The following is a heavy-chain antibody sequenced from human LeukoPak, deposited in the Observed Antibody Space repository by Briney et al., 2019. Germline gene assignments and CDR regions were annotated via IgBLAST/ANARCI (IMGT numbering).Heavy chain of an antibody. J-gene: IGHJ6*03. CDR1: GFTFSSYG. Sequence: PGGSLRLSCAASGFTFSSYGMHWVRQAPGKGLEWVAVIWYDGSSKYYADSVKGRFTISRDNSKNTLYLQMNSLRAEDTAVYYCAANRGYCSSTSCPEYYYYMDVWGKGTTVTVSS. V-gene: IGHV3-33*01. CDR2: IWYDGSSK. CDR3: AANRGYCSSTSCPEYYYYMDV. D-gene: IGHD2-2*01.